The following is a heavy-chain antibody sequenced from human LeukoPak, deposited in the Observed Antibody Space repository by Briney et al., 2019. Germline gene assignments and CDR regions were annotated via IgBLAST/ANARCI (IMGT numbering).Heavy chain of an antibody. J-gene: IGHJ6*03. CDR1: GGSFSGYY. D-gene: IGHD4-17*01. CDR2: INHSGST. Sequence: SETLSLTCTVYGGSFSGYYWSWIRQPPGKGLEWIGEINHSGSTNYNPSLKSRVTISVDTSKNQFSLKLSSVTAADTAVYYCARSNTGTTVSTFYYYYYMDVWGKGTTVTISS. CDR3: ARSNTGTTVSTFYYYYYMDV. V-gene: IGHV4-34*01.